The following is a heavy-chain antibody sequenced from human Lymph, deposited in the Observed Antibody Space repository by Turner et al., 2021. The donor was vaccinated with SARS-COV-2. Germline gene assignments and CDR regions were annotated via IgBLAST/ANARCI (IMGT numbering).Heavy chain of an antibody. J-gene: IGHJ6*02. D-gene: IGHD3-16*01. CDR1: GFSFNNYA. CDR2: ISGSGGST. CDR3: ANLYPTVSWEFPYGMDV. Sequence: EVQLLEFGGGLVQPGGSLRLSCAASGFSFNNYAMSWVRQAPGKGLEWVSTISGSGGSTYYEDSVKGRFIISRDNSKNTLYLQMNSLRAEDTAVYYCANLYPTVSWEFPYGMDVWGQGTTVTVSS. V-gene: IGHV3-23*01.